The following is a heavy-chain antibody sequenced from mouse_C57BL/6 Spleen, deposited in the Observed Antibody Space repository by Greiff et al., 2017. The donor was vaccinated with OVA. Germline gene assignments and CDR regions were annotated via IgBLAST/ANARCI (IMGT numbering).Heavy chain of an antibody. Sequence: EVQLVESGGGLVQPGGSLKLSCAASGFTFSDYYMYWVRQTPEKRLEWVAYISNGGGSTYYPDTVKGRFTISRDNAQNPPSLPMSRSTSEDTAMDYCARHLNWDGDWYFDVWGTGTTVTVSS. CDR1: GFTFSDYY. D-gene: IGHD4-1*02. CDR3: ARHLNWDGDWYFDV. V-gene: IGHV5-12*01. CDR2: ISNGGGST. J-gene: IGHJ1*03.